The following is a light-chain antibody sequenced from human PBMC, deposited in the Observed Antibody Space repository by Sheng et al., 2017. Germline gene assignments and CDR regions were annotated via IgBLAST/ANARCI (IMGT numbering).Light chain of an antibody. CDR1: QDISKY. V-gene: IGKV1-27*01. CDR3: QQYDNLPVT. Sequence: IQMTQSPSSLSASVGDRVTIACRASQDISKYLAWYQQKPGKVPHFLIYGASTLQSGVPSRFSGSGSGTDFTLTISRLEPEDIATYYCQQYDNLPVTFGQGTKLEI. CDR2: GAS. J-gene: IGKJ2*01.